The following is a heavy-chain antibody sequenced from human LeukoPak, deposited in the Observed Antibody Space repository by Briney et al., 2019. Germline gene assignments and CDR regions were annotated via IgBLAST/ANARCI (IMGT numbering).Heavy chain of an antibody. CDR3: ARALTTVTNNWFDP. J-gene: IGHJ5*02. CDR1: GFTFSSYG. Sequence: GGTLRLSCAASGFTFSSYGMSWVRQAPGKGLEWVSAISGSGGSTYYADSVKGRFTISRDNSKNTLYLQMNSLRAEDTAVYYCARALTTVTNNWFDPWGQGTLVTVSS. V-gene: IGHV3-23*01. CDR2: ISGSGGST. D-gene: IGHD4-11*01.